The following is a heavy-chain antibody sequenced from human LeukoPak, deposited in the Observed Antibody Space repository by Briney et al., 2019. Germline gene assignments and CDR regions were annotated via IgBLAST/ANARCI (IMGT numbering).Heavy chain of an antibody. J-gene: IGHJ4*02. D-gene: IGHD5-24*01. CDR2: ISAYNGNT. CDR3: AGGVEMATIGADSFDY. Sequence: VASVKVSCKASGYTFTSYGISWVRQAPGQGLEWMGWISAYNGNTNYAQKLQGRVTMTTDTSTSTAYMELRSLRSDDTAVYYCAGGVEMATIGADSFDYWGQGTLVTVSS. CDR1: GYTFTSYG. V-gene: IGHV1-18*01.